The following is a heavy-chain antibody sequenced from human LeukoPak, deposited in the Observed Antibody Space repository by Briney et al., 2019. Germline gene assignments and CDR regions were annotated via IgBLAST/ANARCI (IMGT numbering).Heavy chain of an antibody. CDR1: GFSFSSYN. J-gene: IGHJ4*02. CDR2: INWNGGDK. CDR3: ARSPEWDPKQLGFKYFDY. Sequence: PGGSLRLSCTASGFSFSSYNINWVRQAPGKGLEWVSGINWNGGDKRYADSVRGRFTISRDNAKNSLYLHMNSLRGEDTALYYCARSPEWDPKQLGFKYFDYWGQGTLVTVSS. D-gene: IGHD1-26*01. V-gene: IGHV3-20*04.